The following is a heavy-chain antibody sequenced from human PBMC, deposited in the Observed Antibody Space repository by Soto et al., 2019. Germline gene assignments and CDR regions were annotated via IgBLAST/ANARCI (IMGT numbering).Heavy chain of an antibody. CDR2: ISSNGGST. Sequence: TGGSLRLSCAASGFTFSSYAMHWVRQAPGKGLEYVSAISSNGGSTYYANSVKGRFTISRDNSKNTLYLQMGSLRAEDMAVYYCAREGYCSSTSCYSFEYWGQGTLVTVSS. CDR1: GFTFSSYA. D-gene: IGHD2-2*01. J-gene: IGHJ4*02. V-gene: IGHV3-64*01. CDR3: AREGYCSSTSCYSFEY.